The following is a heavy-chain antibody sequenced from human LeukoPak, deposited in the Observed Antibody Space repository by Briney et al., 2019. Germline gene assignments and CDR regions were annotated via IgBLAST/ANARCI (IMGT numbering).Heavy chain of an antibody. CDR3: ARVGGGYGSSND. Sequence: ASETLSLTCTVSGGSISSGSFYWGWIRQPPGRGLEWIGSIHYRGDTYYNPSLESRVTVSVDTSKSQFSLNMTSVTAADTAIYYCARVGGGYGSSNDWGQGTLVAVSS. J-gene: IGHJ4*02. V-gene: IGHV4-39*07. CDR2: IHYRGDT. CDR1: GGSISSGSFY. D-gene: IGHD3-16*01.